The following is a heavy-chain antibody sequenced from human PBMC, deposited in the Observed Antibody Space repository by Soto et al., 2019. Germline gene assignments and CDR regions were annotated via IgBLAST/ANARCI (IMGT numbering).Heavy chain of an antibody. Sequence: PSETLSLTCTVSGGSISSSSYYWGWIRQPPGKGLEWIGSIYYSGSTYYNPSLKSRVTISVDTSKNQFSLKLSSVTAADTAVYYCARPAPITMVRGVNLHYYGMDVWGQGTTVTVSS. CDR1: GGSISSSSYY. V-gene: IGHV4-39*01. D-gene: IGHD3-10*01. CDR2: IYYSGST. J-gene: IGHJ6*02. CDR3: ARPAPITMVRGVNLHYYGMDV.